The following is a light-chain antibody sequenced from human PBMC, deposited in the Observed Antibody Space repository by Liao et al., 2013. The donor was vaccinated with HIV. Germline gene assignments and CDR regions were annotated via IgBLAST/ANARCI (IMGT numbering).Light chain of an antibody. CDR3: QVWDSSSDHWV. CDR1: NIGSKS. V-gene: IGLV3-21*01. CDR2: YDS. J-gene: IGLJ3*02. Sequence: SYELTQPPSVSVAPGKTARITCGGNNIGSKSVHWYQQKPGQAPVLVIYYDSDRPSGIPERISGSKSGNTATLTISRVEAGDEADYHCQVWDSSSDHWVFGGGDQADRP.